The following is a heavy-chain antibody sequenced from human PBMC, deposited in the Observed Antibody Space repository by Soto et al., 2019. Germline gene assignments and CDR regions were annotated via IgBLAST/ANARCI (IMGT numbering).Heavy chain of an antibody. CDR3: ASASKSRVGSYGSYAGDDY. CDR2: IYSGGST. V-gene: IGHV3-66*01. CDR1: GFTVSSNY. Sequence: GGSLRLSCAASGFTVSSNYMSWVRQAPGKGLEWVSVIYSGGSTYYADSVKGRFTISRDNSKNTLYLQMNSLRAEDTAVYYCASASKSRVGSYGSYAGDDYWGQGTLVTVSS. D-gene: IGHD5-18*01. J-gene: IGHJ4*02.